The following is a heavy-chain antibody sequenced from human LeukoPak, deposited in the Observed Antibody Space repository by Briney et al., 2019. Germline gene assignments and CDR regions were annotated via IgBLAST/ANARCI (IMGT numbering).Heavy chain of an antibody. Sequence: GGSLRLSCAASGLTFSSYEMNWVRQAPGKGLERVSYISSSGSTIYYADSVKGRLTISRDNAKNSLYLQMNSLRAEDTAVYYCAELGITMIGGVWGKGTTVTISS. V-gene: IGHV3-48*03. CDR1: GLTFSSYE. J-gene: IGHJ6*04. D-gene: IGHD3-10*02. CDR2: ISSSGSTI. CDR3: AELGITMIGGV.